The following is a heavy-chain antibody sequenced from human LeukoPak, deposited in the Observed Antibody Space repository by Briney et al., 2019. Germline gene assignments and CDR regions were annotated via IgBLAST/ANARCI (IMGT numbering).Heavy chain of an antibody. V-gene: IGHV1-69*04. D-gene: IGHD3-22*01. Sequence: GSSVKVSCKASGGTFSSYAISWVRQAPGQGPEWMGRIIPIFGIAYYAQKFQGRVTITADKSTSTAYMELSSLRSEDTAVYYCARSGSSGWSLGVGYTEYFQHWGQGTLVTVSS. CDR3: ARSGSSGWSLGVGYTEYFQH. J-gene: IGHJ1*01. CDR2: IIPIFGIA. CDR1: GGTFSSYA.